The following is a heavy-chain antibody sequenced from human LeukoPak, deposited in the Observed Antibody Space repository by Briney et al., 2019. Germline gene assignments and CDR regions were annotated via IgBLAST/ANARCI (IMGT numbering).Heavy chain of an antibody. J-gene: IGHJ4*02. Sequence: GGSLRLSCAASGFTFSSYAMHWVRQAPGKGLEYVSAISSNGGSTYYANSVKGRFTISRDNSKNTLYLQMGSLRAEDMAVYYCARGAVPIVGATYFDYWGQGTLVTVSS. CDR3: ARGAVPIVGATYFDY. CDR2: ISSNGGST. CDR1: GFTFSSYA. V-gene: IGHV3-64*01. D-gene: IGHD1-26*01.